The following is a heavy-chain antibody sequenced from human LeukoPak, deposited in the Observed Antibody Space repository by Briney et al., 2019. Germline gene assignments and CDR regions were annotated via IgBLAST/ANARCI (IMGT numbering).Heavy chain of an antibody. V-gene: IGHV3-23*01. CDR3: AKQRTAPGPIDH. CDR1: GFIFSSYA. CDR2: LIDTGGST. Sequence: GGSLRLSCAASGFIFSSYAMSWVRQAPGKGLEWVSALIDTGGSTFYADFVKGRFTVSRDNSKNTLYLQMTSLTVEDTAVYYCAKQRTAPGPIDHWGQGTLVTVSS. J-gene: IGHJ4*02.